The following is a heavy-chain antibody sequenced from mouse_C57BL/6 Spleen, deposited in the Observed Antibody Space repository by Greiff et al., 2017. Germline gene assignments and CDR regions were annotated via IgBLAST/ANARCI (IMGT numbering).Heavy chain of an antibody. CDR1: GYTFTSYW. Sequence: VQLQQPGAELVKPGASVKLSCKASGYTFTSYWMHWVKQRPGQGLEWIGMIHPNSGSTNYNEKFKSKATLTVDKSSSTAYMQLSSLTSEDSAVNYGARGAYGSGYRYFDVWGTGTTVTVSS. J-gene: IGHJ1*03. CDR2: IHPNSGST. V-gene: IGHV1-64*01. D-gene: IGHD1-1*01. CDR3: ARGAYGSGYRYFDV.